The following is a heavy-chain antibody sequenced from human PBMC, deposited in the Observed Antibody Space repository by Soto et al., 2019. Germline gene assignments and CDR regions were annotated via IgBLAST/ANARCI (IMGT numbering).Heavy chain of an antibody. V-gene: IGHV1-2*04. CDR1: VYTFTGYY. Sequence: ASGKVSCKASVYTFTGYYMHWVRQAPGQGLEWMGWINPNSGGTNYAQKFQGWVTMTRDTSISTAYMELSRLRSDDTAVYYCARGPIIRVVVPAAIGGSYYYYYMDVWGKGTTVTVSS. CDR2: INPNSGGT. J-gene: IGHJ6*03. CDR3: ARGPIIRVVVPAAIGGSYYYYYMDV. D-gene: IGHD2-2*01.